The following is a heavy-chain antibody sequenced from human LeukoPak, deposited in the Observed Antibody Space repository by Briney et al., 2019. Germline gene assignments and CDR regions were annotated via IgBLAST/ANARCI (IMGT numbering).Heavy chain of an antibody. CDR1: GFTFSSYW. J-gene: IGHJ4*02. CDR2: INSDGSST. Sequence: PGGSLRLSCAASGFTFSSYWMHWVRQAPGKGLVWVSRINSDGSSTSYADSVKGRFTISRDNAKNTLCLQMNSLRAEDTAVYYCARGDLTFGGVIVIPVHYFDYWGQGTLVTVSS. D-gene: IGHD3-16*02. CDR3: ARGDLTFGGVIVIPVHYFDY. V-gene: IGHV3-74*01.